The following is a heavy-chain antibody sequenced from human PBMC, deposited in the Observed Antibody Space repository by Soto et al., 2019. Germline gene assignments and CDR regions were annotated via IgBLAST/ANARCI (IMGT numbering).Heavy chain of an antibody. J-gene: IGHJ6*01. V-gene: IGHV4-31*03. D-gene: IGHD6-13*01. CDR1: VGSISIGGYY. CDR3: ARVGGSSSWDYGMDV. CDR2: LYYSGTA. Sequence: SETLSLTCTFSVGSISIGGYYWSGIRQHPGKGMECIGHLYYSGTAYYNPSLKSRATISVDTSKNQFSLKLSSVTAADAAVYYCARVGGSSSWDYGMDVWGQGTTVTVSS.